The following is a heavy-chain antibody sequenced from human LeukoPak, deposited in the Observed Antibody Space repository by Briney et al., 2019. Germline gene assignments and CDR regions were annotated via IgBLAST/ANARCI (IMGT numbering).Heavy chain of an antibody. J-gene: IGHJ4*02. D-gene: IGHD2-15*01. CDR2: IYDSGST. CDR3: ARHITEDVVVVAATSDFDY. V-gene: IGHV4-39*01. Sequence: PSETLSLTCTVSGGSIRSSYYYWGWIRQPPGKGLEWIGSIYDSGSTYYNPSLKSRVTISVDTSKNQFSLKLSSVTAADTAVYYCARHITEDVVVVAATSDFDYWGQGTLVTVSS. CDR1: GGSIRSSYYY.